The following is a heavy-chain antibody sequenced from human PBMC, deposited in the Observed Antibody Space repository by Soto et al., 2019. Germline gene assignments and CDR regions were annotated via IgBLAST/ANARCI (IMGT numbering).Heavy chain of an antibody. CDR3: ATRPLLPGAP. Sequence: EVPLVESGGGLIQPGGSLRLSCAASGFTFSSNDMNWVRQAAGKGLEWVSLIYSGGSTYYADSVKGRFTISRDNSKNTLYLQMSSLRAQDTAVYYCATRPLLPGAPWGQGTMLTVSS. D-gene: IGHD3-22*01. CDR1: GFTFSSND. J-gene: IGHJ3*01. CDR2: IYSGGST. V-gene: IGHV3-53*01.